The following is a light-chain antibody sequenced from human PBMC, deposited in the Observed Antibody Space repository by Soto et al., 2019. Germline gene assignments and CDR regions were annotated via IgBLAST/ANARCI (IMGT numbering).Light chain of an antibody. CDR1: QSISKD. V-gene: IGKV1-33*01. Sequence: DIQMTQSPSSLSASVGDRVTITCQASQSISKDVNWYQQKPGKAPKLLMYEASNLETGVPTRFSGSGSQTYFTFTISSLQPEDIATYYCQQYYYLPYTFGQGPKLQI. J-gene: IGKJ2*01. CDR3: QQYYYLPYT. CDR2: EAS.